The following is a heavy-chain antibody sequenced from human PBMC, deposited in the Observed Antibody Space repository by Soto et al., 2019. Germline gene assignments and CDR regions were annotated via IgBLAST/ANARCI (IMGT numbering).Heavy chain of an antibody. CDR3: ASDLSGRADV. Sequence: EVQLVESGGGLVRPGGSLRLSCAASGFTFSSYWMHWVRQAPGKGLVWVSRMNEDGGTTDYADSVTGRFTISRDNAKNTLYRQMNSLRVEGTAVYYCASDLSGRADVWGQGTTVTVSS. CDR1: GFTFSSYW. D-gene: IGHD3-10*01. V-gene: IGHV3-74*02. CDR2: MNEDGGTT. J-gene: IGHJ6*02.